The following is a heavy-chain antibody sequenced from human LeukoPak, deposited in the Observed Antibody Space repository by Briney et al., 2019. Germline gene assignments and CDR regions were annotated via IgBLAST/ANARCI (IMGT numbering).Heavy chain of an antibody. CDR1: GFTVSSHY. D-gene: IGHD2-15*01. CDR3: ARDSGDIPFDY. Sequence: GESLKISCAASGFTVSSHYMSWVRQAPGKGLEWVSVIYSGGGTTYYADSVKGRFTISRDNSRNTLYLQMNSLRAEDTAVYYCARDSGDIPFDYWGQGTLVTVSS. J-gene: IGHJ4*02. V-gene: IGHV3-53*01. CDR2: IYSGGGTT.